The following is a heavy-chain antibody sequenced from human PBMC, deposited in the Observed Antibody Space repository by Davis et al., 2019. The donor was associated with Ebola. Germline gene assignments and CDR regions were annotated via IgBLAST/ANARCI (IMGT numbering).Heavy chain of an antibody. CDR2: ISYDGNNH. Sequence: GESLKISCAASGITFTNYALHWVRQVPGKGLQWLAVISYDGNNHYYADSVRGRFTVSRDNSKNTLYLQRNSLRPDDTAVYYCARGGYFGLGTYYNAAPFYYWGQGTLVTVSS. CDR1: GITFTNYA. D-gene: IGHD3-10*01. CDR3: ARGGYFGLGTYYNAAPFYY. V-gene: IGHV3-30*04. J-gene: IGHJ4*02.